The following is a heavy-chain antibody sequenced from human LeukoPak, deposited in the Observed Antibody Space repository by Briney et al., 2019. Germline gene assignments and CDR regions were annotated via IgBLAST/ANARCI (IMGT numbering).Heavy chain of an antibody. CDR2: INRSGST. V-gene: IGHV4-34*01. Sequence: KPSETLSLTCAVYGGSFSGYYWSWIRQPPGKGLEWIGEINRSGSTNYNPSLKSRVTISVDTSKNQFSLKLSSVTAADTAVYYCARTALGDFWSGYYPEADYWGQGTLVTVSS. CDR3: ARTALGDFWSGYYPEADY. D-gene: IGHD3-3*01. CDR1: GGSFSGYY. J-gene: IGHJ4*02.